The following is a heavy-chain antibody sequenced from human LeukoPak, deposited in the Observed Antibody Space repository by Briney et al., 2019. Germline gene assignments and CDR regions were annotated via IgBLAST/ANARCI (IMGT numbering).Heavy chain of an antibody. Sequence: GASVKVSCKASGYIFTGYYIHWVRQAPGQGLEWMGWINPDSGVSTYSQKFQGRVATTRDTPITTAYLELRSLRSDDTAVYYCARAGPTSTRLSPGGSFDYWGQRALVTVSS. CDR2: INPDSGVS. CDR3: ARAGPTSTRLSPGGSFDY. J-gene: IGHJ4*02. D-gene: IGHD3-16*01. CDR1: GYIFTGYY. V-gene: IGHV1-2*02.